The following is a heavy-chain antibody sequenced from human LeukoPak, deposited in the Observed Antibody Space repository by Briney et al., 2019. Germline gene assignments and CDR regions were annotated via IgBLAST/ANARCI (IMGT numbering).Heavy chain of an antibody. CDR2: INLYDGNT. J-gene: IGHJ6*02. Sequence: ASVKVSCKASGYTFSNYGLSWVRQAPGQGLEWMGWINLYDGNTDYTQKFQGRVTMTTDTSTSTAYMELRSLRSDDTAVYFCAKVIPASLSYYLYGMDVWGQGTTVTVSS. V-gene: IGHV1-18*01. CDR3: AKVIPASLSYYLYGMDV. D-gene: IGHD2-2*01. CDR1: GYTFSNYG.